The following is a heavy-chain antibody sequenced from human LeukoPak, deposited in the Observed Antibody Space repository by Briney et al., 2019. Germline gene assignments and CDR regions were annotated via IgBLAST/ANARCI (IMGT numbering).Heavy chain of an antibody. Sequence: SPRHSCAEPVVTLSVSGVRRGPHTLGKGGWWGAVISYDGSDKYYTDSLKGRFTITRDNANNSPYLQMNSLRAEDTAVYFCARDRGYCSNTICYDVLDIWGQGTMVTVSS. D-gene: IGHD2-2*01. J-gene: IGHJ3*02. V-gene: IGHV3-30*03. CDR3: ARDRGYCSNTICYDVLDI. CDR1: VTLSVSG. CDR2: ISYDGSDK.